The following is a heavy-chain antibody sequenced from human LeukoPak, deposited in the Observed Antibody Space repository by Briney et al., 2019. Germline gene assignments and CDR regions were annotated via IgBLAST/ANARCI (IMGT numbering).Heavy chain of an antibody. CDR1: GGSISSYY. J-gene: IGHJ3*02. Sequence: SETLSLTCTVSGGSISSYYWSWIRRPPGKGLEWIGYIYYSGSTNYNPSLKSRVTISVDTSKNQFSLKLSSVTAADTAVYYCARVGCSSTSCYARSDAFDIWGQGTMVTVSS. CDR2: IYYSGST. V-gene: IGHV4-59*01. D-gene: IGHD2-2*01. CDR3: ARVGCSSTSCYARSDAFDI.